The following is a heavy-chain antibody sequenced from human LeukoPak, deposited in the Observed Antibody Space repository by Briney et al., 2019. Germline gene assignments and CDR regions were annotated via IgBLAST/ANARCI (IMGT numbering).Heavy chain of an antibody. J-gene: IGHJ4*02. D-gene: IGHD5-12*01. CDR2: IYPGDSDT. CDR3: ARRPPRRRYSGYARIYYFDY. CDR1: GYSFTSYW. V-gene: IGHV5-51*01. Sequence: GESLKISCKGSGYSFTSYWIGWVRQMPGKSLEWMGIIYPGDSDTRYSPSFQGQVTISADKSISTAYLQWSSLKASDTAMYYCARRPPRRRYSGYARIYYFDYWGQGTLVTVSS.